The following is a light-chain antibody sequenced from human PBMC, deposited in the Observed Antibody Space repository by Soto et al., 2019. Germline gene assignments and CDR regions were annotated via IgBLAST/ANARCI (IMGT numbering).Light chain of an antibody. CDR3: TSYTSSTTYF. CDR1: TSDFNYYNS. J-gene: IGLJ1*01. V-gene: IGLV2-14*03. CDR2: NVS. Sequence: QSVLTQPASVSGSPGQSITISCTGTTSDFNYYNSVSWYQHHPGQAPKPMIYNVSNRPSGVFYRFSGSKSGNTASLTISGLQAEDEADYYCTSYTSSTTYFFGTGTKVTVL.